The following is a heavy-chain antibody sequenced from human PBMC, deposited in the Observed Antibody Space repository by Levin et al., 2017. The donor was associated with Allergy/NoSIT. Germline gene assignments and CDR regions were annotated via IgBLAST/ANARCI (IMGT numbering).Heavy chain of an antibody. V-gene: IGHV4-31*03. Sequence: SETLSLTCSVSGDSMSDRDYYWSWIRHHPETGLEWIGFVHHSGSAYYNPSLKSRLTLSLDTTKRQLSLKLASVTVADSAVYYCARDECAWFGECYGMDVWGHGTTVTVSS. J-gene: IGHJ6*02. CDR3: ARDECAWFGECYGMDV. CDR1: GDSMSDRDYY. D-gene: IGHD3-10*01. CDR2: VHHSGSA.